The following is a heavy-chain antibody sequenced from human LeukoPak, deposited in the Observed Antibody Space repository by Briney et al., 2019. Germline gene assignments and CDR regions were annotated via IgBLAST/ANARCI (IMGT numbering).Heavy chain of an antibody. D-gene: IGHD2-2*01. CDR2: IYTSGST. V-gene: IGHV4-4*07. Sequence: PSETLSLTCTVSGGSISSYYWSWIRQPAGKGLEWIGRIYTSGSTNYNPSLKSRVTMSVDTSKNQFSLKLSSVTAADTAVYYCARDIDCSSTSCYHRWFDPRGQGTLVTVSS. CDR3: ARDIDCSSTSCYHRWFDP. J-gene: IGHJ5*02. CDR1: GGSISSYY.